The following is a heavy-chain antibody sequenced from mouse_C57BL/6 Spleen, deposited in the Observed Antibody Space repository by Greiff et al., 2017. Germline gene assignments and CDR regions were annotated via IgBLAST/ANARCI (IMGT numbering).Heavy chain of an antibody. D-gene: IGHD3-1*01. V-gene: IGHV5-4*03. CDR3: ARRGRAMDY. J-gene: IGHJ4*01. CDR2: ISDGGSYT. CDR1: GFTFSSYA. Sequence: EVMLVESGGGLVKPGGSLKLSCAASGFTFSSYAMSWVRQTPEKRLEWVATISDGGSYTYYPDNVKGRFTISRDNDKNNLYLQLSHLKSEDNAMYYYARRGRAMDYWGQGTSVTVSS.